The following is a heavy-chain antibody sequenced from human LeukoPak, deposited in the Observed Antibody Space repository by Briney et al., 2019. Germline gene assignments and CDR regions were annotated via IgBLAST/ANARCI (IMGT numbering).Heavy chain of an antibody. CDR3: AGLVGRYSSGLYYYYFDY. CDR2: MYLSGTT. Sequence: SGTLSLTCTVSGDSINSLDLWSWVRQPPGKGLEWIGEMYLSGTTHSNPSVKSRVTISIDKSKNQFFLNLSSVTAADTAVYYCAGLVGRYSSGLYYYYFDYWGQGTLITVSS. CDR1: GDSINSLDL. J-gene: IGHJ4*02. D-gene: IGHD3-22*01. V-gene: IGHV4-4*02.